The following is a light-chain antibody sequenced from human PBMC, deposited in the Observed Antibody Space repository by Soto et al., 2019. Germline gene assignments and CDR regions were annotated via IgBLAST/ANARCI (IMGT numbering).Light chain of an antibody. J-gene: IGKJ1*01. V-gene: IGKV1-5*01. CDR3: QQYNTYWT. Sequence: GDRVNITCRASQSISRWLAWYHQKPGKAPKLLIFDATRLESGVPSRISASGSGTEFTLTIRSLQPDDFATYRCQQYNTYWTFGQGNKVDI. CDR1: QSISRW. CDR2: DAT.